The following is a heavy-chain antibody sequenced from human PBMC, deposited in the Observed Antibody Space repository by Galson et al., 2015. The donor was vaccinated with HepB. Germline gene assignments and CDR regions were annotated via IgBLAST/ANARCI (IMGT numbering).Heavy chain of an antibody. CDR2: IIPIFGTA. CDR1: GGTFSSYA. D-gene: IGHD3-22*01. CDR3: ARDYYDDSSGIDAFDI. V-gene: IGHV1-69*13. Sequence: SVKVSCKASGGTFSSYAISWVRQAPGQGLEWMGGIIPIFGTANYAQKFQGRVPITADESTSTAYMELSSLRSEDTAVYYCARDYYDDSSGIDAFDIWGQGTMVTVSS. J-gene: IGHJ3*02.